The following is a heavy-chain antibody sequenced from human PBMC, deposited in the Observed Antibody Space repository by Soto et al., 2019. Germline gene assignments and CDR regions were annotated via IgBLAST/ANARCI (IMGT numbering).Heavy chain of an antibody. CDR2: ISAYNGNT. J-gene: IGHJ4*02. CDR1: GYTFTNYG. V-gene: IGHV1-18*01. Sequence: GASVKVSCKASGYTFTNYGFSWVRQAPGQGLEWMGWISAYNGNTKYAQKLQGRVTMTTDTSTSTAYMELRSLRSDDTAVDYCARDLGVGMEDYWGQGAPVTVSS. CDR3: ARDLGVGMEDY. D-gene: IGHD3-10*01.